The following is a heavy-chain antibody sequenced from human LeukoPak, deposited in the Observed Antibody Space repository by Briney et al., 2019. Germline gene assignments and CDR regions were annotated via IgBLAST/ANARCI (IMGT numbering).Heavy chain of an antibody. CDR2: MKPNSGNT. D-gene: IGHD1-26*01. J-gene: IGHJ4*02. CDR1: GYTFTSYD. CDR3: ARGRSRGSYYFDY. V-gene: IGHV1-8*01. Sequence: ASVKLSCNASGYTFTSYDINWERHGTGQGLEWMGWMKPNSGNTGYAQKFQGRVTITADESTSTAYMKLSSLRSEDTAVYYCARGRSRGSYYFDYWGQGTLVTVSS.